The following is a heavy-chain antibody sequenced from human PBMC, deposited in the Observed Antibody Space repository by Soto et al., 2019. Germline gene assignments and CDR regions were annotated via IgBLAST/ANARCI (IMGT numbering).Heavy chain of an antibody. Sequence: GGSLRLSCAASGFTFSSYAMSWVRQAPEKGLECVLAISGSDGSTYCVVSVIGRFTVSRDNSKNTLYLQMNSLRAEDTAVYYCAKDPGSSSWYYYYGMDVWGQGTTVTV. CDR3: AKDPGSSSWYYYYGMDV. V-gene: IGHV3-23*01. D-gene: IGHD6-13*01. J-gene: IGHJ6*02. CDR1: GFTFSSYA. CDR2: ISGSDGST.